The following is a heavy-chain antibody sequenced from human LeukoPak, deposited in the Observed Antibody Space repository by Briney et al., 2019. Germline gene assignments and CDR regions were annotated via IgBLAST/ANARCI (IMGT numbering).Heavy chain of an antibody. V-gene: IGHV3-64*01. CDR1: GFTFISSA. D-gene: IGHD5-18*01. Sequence: GGSLRLSCAASGFTFISSAMHWVRQAPGKGLEYVSAISSNGGSTYYANSVKGRFTISRDNSKNTLYLQMGSLRAEDMAVYYCARGQGYSYGYYYGMDVWGQGTTVTVSS. J-gene: IGHJ6*02. CDR2: ISSNGGST. CDR3: ARGQGYSYGYYYGMDV.